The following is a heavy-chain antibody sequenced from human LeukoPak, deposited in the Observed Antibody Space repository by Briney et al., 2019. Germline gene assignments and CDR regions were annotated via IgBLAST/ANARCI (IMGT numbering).Heavy chain of an antibody. CDR2: ISSSSSYI. Sequence: PGGSLRLSCAASGFTFSSYSMNWVRQAPGKGLEWVSSISSSSSYIYYADSVKGRFTISVDTSKNQFSLKLSSVTAADTAVYYCARHSPYYGSEYWGQGTLVTVSS. CDR1: GFTFSSYS. CDR3: ARHSPYYGSEY. V-gene: IGHV3-21*01. D-gene: IGHD3-10*01. J-gene: IGHJ4*02.